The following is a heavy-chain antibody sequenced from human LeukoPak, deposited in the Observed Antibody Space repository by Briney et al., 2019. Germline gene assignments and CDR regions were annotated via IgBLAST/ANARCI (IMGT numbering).Heavy chain of an antibody. CDR2: INPNSGGT. CDR3: ARGTADY. D-gene: IGHD5-18*01. J-gene: IGHJ4*02. V-gene: IGHV1-2*02. Sequence: SVKVSCKASGGTFSSYAISWVRQAPGQGLEWMGWINPNSGGTNYAQKFQGRVTMTRDTSISTAYMELSRLRSDDTAVYYCARGTADYWGQGTLVTVSS. CDR1: GGTFSSYA.